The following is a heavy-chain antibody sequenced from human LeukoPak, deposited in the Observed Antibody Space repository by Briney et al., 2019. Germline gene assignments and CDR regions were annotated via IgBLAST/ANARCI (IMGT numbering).Heavy chain of an antibody. CDR3: ARDYFDSSDYPQTYYYYYMDV. D-gene: IGHD3-22*01. CDR1: GFTFSRYS. Sequence: GGSLRLSCAASGFTFSRYSMNWVRQAPGEGLEWVASISSTSTFIYSADSVKGRFTISRDTAKNSLFLQMNSLRAEDTAIYYCARDYFDSSDYPQTYYYYYMDVWGKGTTVTVSS. V-gene: IGHV3-21*01. CDR2: ISSTSTFI. J-gene: IGHJ6*03.